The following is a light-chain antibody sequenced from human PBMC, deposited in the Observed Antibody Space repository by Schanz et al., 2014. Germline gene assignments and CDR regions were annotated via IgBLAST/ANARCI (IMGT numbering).Light chain of an antibody. CDR2: GAS. CDR3: QQLNSYPSIT. V-gene: IGKV3-15*01. J-gene: IGKJ5*01. Sequence: EIVMTQSPDTLSVSPGERATLSCRASQSVSSNLAWYQQKPGQAPRLLIDGASTRATGIPARFSGSGSGTEFTLTISSLQPEDFATYYCQQLNSYPSITFGQGTRLEIQ. CDR1: QSVSSN.